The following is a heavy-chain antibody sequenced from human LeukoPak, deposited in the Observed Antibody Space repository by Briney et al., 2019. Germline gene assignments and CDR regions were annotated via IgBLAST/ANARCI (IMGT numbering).Heavy chain of an antibody. CDR3: ARDSSDILTGYYHF. Sequence: ASVKVSCKTSGYSFNDYYLHWVRQAPGQGLEWMGWINPNSGRTHYAPKFQGRVTLTTDTSITTAYMELSSLISGDTALYSCARDSSDILTGYYHFWGQGTLVTVSS. CDR1: GYSFNDYY. D-gene: IGHD3-9*01. V-gene: IGHV1-2*02. CDR2: INPNSGRT. J-gene: IGHJ4*02.